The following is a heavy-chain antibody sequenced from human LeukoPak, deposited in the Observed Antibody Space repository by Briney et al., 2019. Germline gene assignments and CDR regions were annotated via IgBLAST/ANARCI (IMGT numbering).Heavy chain of an antibody. CDR2: ISSSSSYI. D-gene: IGHD3-3*01. V-gene: IGHV3-21*01. J-gene: IGHJ6*02. Sequence: GGSLRLSCAASAFTFSSYSMNCVRQAPGEGLEWVSSISSSSSYIYYADSVKGRFTISRDNAKNSLYLQMNSLRAEDTAVYYCASAERYYDFWRASYYYYGMDVWGQGTTVTVSS. CDR1: AFTFSSYS. CDR3: ASAERYYDFWRASYYYYGMDV.